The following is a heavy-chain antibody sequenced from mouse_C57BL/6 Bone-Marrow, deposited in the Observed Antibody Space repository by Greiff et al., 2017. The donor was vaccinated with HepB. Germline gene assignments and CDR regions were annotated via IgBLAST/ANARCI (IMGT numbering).Heavy chain of an antibody. D-gene: IGHD1-1*01. Sequence: EVQLQQSGGGLVQPGGSMKLSCVASGFTFSNYWMNWVRQSPEKGLEWVAQIRLKSDNYATHYAESVKGRFTISRDESKSSVYLQMNNLRAEDTGIYYCTGGITTVMDYWGQGTSVTVSS. CDR3: TGGITTVMDY. CDR2: IRLKSDNYAT. CDR1: GFTFSNYW. V-gene: IGHV6-3*01. J-gene: IGHJ4*01.